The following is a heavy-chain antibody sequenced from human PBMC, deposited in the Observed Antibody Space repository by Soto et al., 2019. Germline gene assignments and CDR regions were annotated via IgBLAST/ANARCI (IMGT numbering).Heavy chain of an antibody. CDR3: ARAGLSGYYISYNWFDP. Sequence: ASVKVSCKASGGTFGSYAISWVRQAPGQGLEWMGGIIPIFGTANYAQKFQGRVTITADESTSTAYMELSSLRSEDTAVDYCARAGLSGYYISYNWFDPWCQGTLVTVSS. CDR2: IIPIFGTA. CDR1: GGTFGSYA. V-gene: IGHV1-69*13. J-gene: IGHJ5*02. D-gene: IGHD3-3*01.